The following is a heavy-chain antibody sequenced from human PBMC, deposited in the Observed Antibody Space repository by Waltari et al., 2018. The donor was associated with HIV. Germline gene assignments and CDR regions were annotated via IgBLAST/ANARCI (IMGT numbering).Heavy chain of an antibody. Sequence: EVQLVESGGGLVQPGGSLRLSCAASGFTFSSYSMNWVRQAPGKGLAWVSYISSRRSATYYADSVKGRFTISRDNAKNSLYLQMHSLRAEDTALYYCARGPNSGSRSRESPAWFDPWGQGTLVTVSS. CDR3: ARGPNSGSRSRESPAWFDP. D-gene: IGHD1-26*01. CDR2: ISSRRSAT. J-gene: IGHJ5*02. V-gene: IGHV3-48*01. CDR1: GFTFSSYS.